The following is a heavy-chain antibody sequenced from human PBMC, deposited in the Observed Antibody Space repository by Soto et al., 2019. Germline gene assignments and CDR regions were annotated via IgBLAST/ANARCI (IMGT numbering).Heavy chain of an antibody. CDR1: GYTFSGFY. CDR2: INPNSGGT. D-gene: IGHD6-19*01. Sequence: VKVSCKASGYTFSGFYMHWVRQAPGQGLEWMGWINPNSGGTKSAEKFQGRVTMTRDTSISTAYMELSRLTSDDTAVYYCASAAVTGTAGLDFWGPGTQFTVP. V-gene: IGHV1-2*02. CDR3: ASAAVTGTAGLDF. J-gene: IGHJ4*02.